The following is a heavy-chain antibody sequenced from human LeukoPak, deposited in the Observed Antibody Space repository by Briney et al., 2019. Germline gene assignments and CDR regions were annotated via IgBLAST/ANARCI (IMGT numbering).Heavy chain of an antibody. CDR1: GGSISSGSHY. CDR2: IHYSGSP. Sequence: PSETLSLTCTVSGGSISSGSHYWSWIRQHPGKGLEWIGYIHYSGSPYYNPSLKSRVTISIDTSKNQFSLKVGSVTAADTAVYYCARDRRVAAAGVDYWGQGTLVTVSS. CDR3: ARDRRVAAAGVDY. D-gene: IGHD6-13*01. V-gene: IGHV4-31*03. J-gene: IGHJ4*02.